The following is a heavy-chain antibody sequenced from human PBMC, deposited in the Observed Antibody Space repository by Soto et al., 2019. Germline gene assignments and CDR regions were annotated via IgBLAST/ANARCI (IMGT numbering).Heavy chain of an antibody. CDR3: ARGGGPYVWFNEF. CDR1: GGLFSSFA. J-gene: IGHJ4*02. D-gene: IGHD3-10*02. Sequence: QEQLVQSGPEVKRPGSSVKISCKDSGGLFSSFAISWVRQAPGQGLAWLGGIIPVFGTTNYAEKFQDRVTITADESTNTAYMELSSLRSGDTAMYYCARGGGPYVWFNEFWGQGTLVTVSS. V-gene: IGHV1-69*01. CDR2: IIPVFGTT.